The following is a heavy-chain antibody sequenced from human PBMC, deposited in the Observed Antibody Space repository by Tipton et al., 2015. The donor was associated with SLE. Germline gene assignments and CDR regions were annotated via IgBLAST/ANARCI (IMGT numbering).Heavy chain of an antibody. D-gene: IGHD1-26*01. CDR1: GASISDYY. CDR3: ARDQWEVDAFDI. CDR2: IDYSGSV. J-gene: IGHJ3*02. Sequence: TLSLTCTVSGASISDYYWAWNRQSPAKGLEWIGYIDYSGSVNYDPSPKSRVTISLDTSKNQFSLKLSSVTAADTAVYYCARDQWEVDAFDIWGQGTMVTVSS. V-gene: IGHV4-59*01.